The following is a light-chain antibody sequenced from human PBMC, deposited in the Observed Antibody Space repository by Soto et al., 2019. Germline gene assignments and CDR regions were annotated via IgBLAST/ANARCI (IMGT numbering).Light chain of an antibody. CDR2: DAS. Sequence: IEVTQSPSSLAASVGDRVTITCRASQTIGTYLNWYRHKSGAAPELLIYDASTLQSGVPSRFRGGASGTDFTLTISSLQLDDFATYYCQQSYITPYTFGQGT. CDR3: QQSYITPYT. CDR1: QTIGTY. V-gene: IGKV1-39*01. J-gene: IGKJ2*01.